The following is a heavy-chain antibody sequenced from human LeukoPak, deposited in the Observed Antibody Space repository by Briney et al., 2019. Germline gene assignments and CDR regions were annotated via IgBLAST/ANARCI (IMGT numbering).Heavy chain of an antibody. Sequence: PGRSLRLSCTASGFTFGDYAMSWVRQAPGKGLEWVGVIRSVAYGGTTEYAASVKGRFTISRDDSKSIAYLQMNSLKTEDTAVHYCTRGITGTKTDYWGQGTLVTVSS. CDR3: TRGITGTKTDY. CDR2: IRSVAYGGTT. CDR1: GFTFGDYA. V-gene: IGHV3-49*04. J-gene: IGHJ4*02. D-gene: IGHD1-20*01.